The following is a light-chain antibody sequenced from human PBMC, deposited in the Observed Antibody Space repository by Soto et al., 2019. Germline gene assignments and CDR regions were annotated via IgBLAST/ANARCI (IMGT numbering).Light chain of an antibody. CDR3: QQIYSTPRT. J-gene: IGKJ4*01. CDR2: AAS. Sequence: DIQMTQSPSSLSASVGDRVTITCRASQSISSYLNWYQQKPGKAPKLLIYAASSLQSGVPSRFSGSGSGTDFTLTISSLQPEDFATYYCQQIYSTPRTFGGGNKVEIK. V-gene: IGKV1-39*01. CDR1: QSISSY.